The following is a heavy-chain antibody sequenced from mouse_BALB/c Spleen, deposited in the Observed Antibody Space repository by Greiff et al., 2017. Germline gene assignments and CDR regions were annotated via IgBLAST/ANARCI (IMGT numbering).Heavy chain of an antibody. Sequence: QVQLKQSGAELMKPGASVKISCKATGYTFSSYWIEWVKQRPGHGLEWIGEILPGSGSTNYNEKFKGKATFTADTSSNTAYMQLSSLTSEDSAVYYCARRGSFYQGAMDYWGQGTSVTVSS. J-gene: IGHJ4*01. CDR2: ILPGSGST. V-gene: IGHV1-9*01. CDR1: GYTFSSYW. CDR3: ARRGSFYQGAMDY. D-gene: IGHD2-1*01.